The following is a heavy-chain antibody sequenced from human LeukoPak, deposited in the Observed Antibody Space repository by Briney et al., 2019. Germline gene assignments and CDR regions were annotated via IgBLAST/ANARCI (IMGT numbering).Heavy chain of an antibody. Sequence: ASVKVSCKASGYTFTRYYMHWVRQAPGQGLEGMGWINPNSGGTNYAQKFQGRVTMTRDMSISTAYMELSRLRSDDTAVYYCARVTGNYYDSSGFGAFDIWGQGTMVTVSS. CDR2: INPNSGGT. CDR3: ARVTGNYYDSSGFGAFDI. J-gene: IGHJ3*02. CDR1: GYTFTRYY. D-gene: IGHD3-22*01. V-gene: IGHV1-2*02.